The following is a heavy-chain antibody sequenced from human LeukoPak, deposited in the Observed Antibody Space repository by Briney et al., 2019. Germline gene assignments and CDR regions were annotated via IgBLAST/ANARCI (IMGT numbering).Heavy chain of an antibody. CDR1: GFTFSSYG. CDR2: IWYDGSNK. V-gene: IGHV3-33*01. Sequence: GRSLRLSCAASGFTFSSYGMHWVRQAPGKGLEWVAVIWYDGSNKYCADSVKGRFTISRDNSKNTLYLQMNSLRAEDTAVYYCARDYDSSGYRGDYYFDYWGQGTLVTVSS. J-gene: IGHJ4*02. D-gene: IGHD3-22*01. CDR3: ARDYDSSGYRGDYYFDY.